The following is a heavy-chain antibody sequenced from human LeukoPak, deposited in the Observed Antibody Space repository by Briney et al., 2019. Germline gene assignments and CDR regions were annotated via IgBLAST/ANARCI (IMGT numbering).Heavy chain of an antibody. Sequence: SETLSLTCTVSGGSISSYYWSWIRQPPGKGLEWIGYIYYSGSTNYNPSLKSRVTISVDTSKNQFSLKLSSVTAADTAVYYCAREDVHSGYAPGPNDYWGQGTLVTVSS. CDR1: GGSISSYY. CDR3: AREDVHSGYAPGPNDY. J-gene: IGHJ4*02. V-gene: IGHV4-59*01. D-gene: IGHD5-12*01. CDR2: IYYSGST.